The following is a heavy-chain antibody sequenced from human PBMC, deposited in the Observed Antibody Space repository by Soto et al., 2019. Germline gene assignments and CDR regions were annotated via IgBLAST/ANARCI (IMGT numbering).Heavy chain of an antibody. Sequence: SSETLSLTCAVSGGSISSINWWSWVRQPPGKGLEWIGEIYHSGSTNYNPSLKSRVTISVDKSKNQFSLKLSSVTAADTAVYYCARVKTGTKNYYYYGMDVWGQGTTVTVSS. D-gene: IGHD1-1*01. V-gene: IGHV4-4*02. CDR1: GGSISSINW. J-gene: IGHJ6*02. CDR3: ARVKTGTKNYYYYGMDV. CDR2: IYHSGST.